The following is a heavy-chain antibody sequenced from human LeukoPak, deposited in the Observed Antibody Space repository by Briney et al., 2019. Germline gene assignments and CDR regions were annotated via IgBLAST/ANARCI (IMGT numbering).Heavy chain of an antibody. V-gene: IGHV3-23*01. CDR2: ISPSGDIT. J-gene: IGHJ4*02. CDR3: AKDRPSYYYDSSGSAPLDY. Sequence: GGSLRLSCAASGFTFSSYEMNWVRQAPGKGLEWVSGISPSGDITYYADSVKGRFTISRDNSKNTLYLQMNSLRAEDTAVYYCAKDRPSYYYDSSGSAPLDYWGQGTLVTVSS. D-gene: IGHD3-22*01. CDR1: GFTFSSYE.